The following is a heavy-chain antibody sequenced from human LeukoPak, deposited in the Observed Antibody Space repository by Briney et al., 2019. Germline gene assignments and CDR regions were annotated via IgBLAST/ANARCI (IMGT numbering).Heavy chain of an antibody. V-gene: IGHV3-7*01. CDR3: ARDRGFGADDS. Sequence: GGSLRLSYGASGFTFSGYWMSWVRQAPGKGLEWVANIHKDGSAKRYVDSVKGRFTISRDNAKSSLYLQMNSLRVEDTAVYYCARDRGFGADDSWGQGSLVTVSS. CDR1: GFTFSGYW. D-gene: IGHD3-10*01. J-gene: IGHJ4*02. CDR2: IHKDGSAK.